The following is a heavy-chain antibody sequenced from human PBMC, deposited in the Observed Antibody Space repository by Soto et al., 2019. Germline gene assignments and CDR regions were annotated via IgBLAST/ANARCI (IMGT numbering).Heavy chain of an antibody. V-gene: IGHV3-33*01. Sequence: SLRLSCAASGFTFSSYGMHWVRQAPGKGLEWVAVIWYDGSNKYYADSVKGRFTISRDNSKNTLYLQMNSLRAEDTAVYYCAREATKRGYSGYDFDYWGQGTLVTVSS. CDR1: GFTFSSYG. CDR2: IWYDGSNK. D-gene: IGHD5-12*01. CDR3: AREATKRGYSGYDFDY. J-gene: IGHJ4*02.